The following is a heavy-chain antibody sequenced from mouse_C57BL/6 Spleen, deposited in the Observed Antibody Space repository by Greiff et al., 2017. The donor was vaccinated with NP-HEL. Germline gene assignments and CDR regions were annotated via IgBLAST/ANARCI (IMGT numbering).Heavy chain of an antibody. CDR2: IDPSDSET. V-gene: IGHV1-52*01. Sequence: QVQLQQPGAELVRPGSSVKLSCKASGYTFTSYWMHWVKQRPIQGLEWIGNIDPSDSETHYNQKFKDKATLTVDKSSSTAYMQLSSLTSEDSAVYYCARAGSYYAMDYWGQRTSVTVSS. CDR3: ARAGSYYAMDY. J-gene: IGHJ4*01. D-gene: IGHD3-1*01. CDR1: GYTFTSYW.